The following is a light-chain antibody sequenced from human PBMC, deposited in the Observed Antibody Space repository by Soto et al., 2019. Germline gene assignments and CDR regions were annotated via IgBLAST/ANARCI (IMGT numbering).Light chain of an antibody. CDR3: QQFIDGWT. Sequence: IQMTQSPSTLSASIGYRATITCVASQSINNRLAWYQQMPGKAPNLLIYDASSLESGVPSRFRGSGSETEFTLTISGLQPDDFATYYCQQFIDGWTFGQGTKVDIK. V-gene: IGKV1-5*01. CDR2: DAS. CDR1: QSINNR. J-gene: IGKJ1*01.